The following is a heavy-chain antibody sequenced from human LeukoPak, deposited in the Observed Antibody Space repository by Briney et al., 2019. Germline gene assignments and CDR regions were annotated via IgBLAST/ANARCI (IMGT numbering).Heavy chain of an antibody. CDR1: GGSFSGYY. D-gene: IGHD4-17*01. J-gene: IGHJ4*02. CDR3: ARLADYGDYSLDY. Sequence: SETLSLTCAVYGGSFSGYYWSWIRQPPGKGLEWIGEINHSGSINYNPSLKSRATISVDTSKNQFSLKLSSVTAADTAVYYCARLADYGDYSLDYWGQGTLVTVSS. V-gene: IGHV4-34*01. CDR2: INHSGSI.